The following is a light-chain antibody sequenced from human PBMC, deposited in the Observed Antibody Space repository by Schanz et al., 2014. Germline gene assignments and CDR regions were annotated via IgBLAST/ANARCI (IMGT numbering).Light chain of an antibody. V-gene: IGLV2-14*01. J-gene: IGLJ3*02. CDR1: SSDVGGYNY. Sequence: QSALTQPASVSGSPGQSITISCTGTSSDVGGYNYVSWYQQHPGKAPKLMIYDVSNRPSGVSNRFSGSKSGNTASLTISGLQAEDEDDYYFSSYTSRGVFGGGTKLTVL. CDR2: DVS. CDR3: SSYTSRGV.